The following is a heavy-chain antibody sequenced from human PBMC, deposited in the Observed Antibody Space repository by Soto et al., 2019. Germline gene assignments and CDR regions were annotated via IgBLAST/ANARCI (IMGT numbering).Heavy chain of an antibody. D-gene: IGHD2-15*01. V-gene: IGHV3-11*05. CDR2: ISSSSSYT. Sequence: QVQLVESGGGLVKPGGSLRLSCAASGFTFSDYYMSWIRQAPGKGLEWVSYISSSSSYTNYADSVKGRFTISRDNAKNSMYLQMNSMRAEDTAVYYCARASYCSGGSCWPEFFDLWGRGTLVTVSS. CDR1: GFTFSDYY. J-gene: IGHJ2*01. CDR3: ARASYCSGGSCWPEFFDL.